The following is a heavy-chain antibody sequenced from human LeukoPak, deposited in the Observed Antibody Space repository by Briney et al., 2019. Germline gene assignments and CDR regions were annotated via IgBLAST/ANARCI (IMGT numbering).Heavy chain of an antibody. CDR1: GGSISSSSYY. CDR3: ARRARISIAVAGYFDY. J-gene: IGHJ4*02. CDR2: IYYSGST. V-gene: IGHV4-39*01. Sequence: SETLSLTCTVSGGSISSSSYYWGWIRQPPGKGLEWIGSIYYSGSTYYNPSLKSPVNISVDTSKTQFSLKLSSVTAADTAVYYCARRARISIAVAGYFDYWGQGTLVTVSS. D-gene: IGHD6-19*01.